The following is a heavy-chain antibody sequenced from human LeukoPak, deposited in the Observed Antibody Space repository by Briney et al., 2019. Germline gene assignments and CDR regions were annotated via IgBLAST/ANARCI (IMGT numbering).Heavy chain of an antibody. D-gene: IGHD3-22*01. J-gene: IGHJ4*02. CDR2: IYYSGST. CDR3: ARNYYDRSGYYRALDY. Sequence: PSETLSLTCTVSGGSISSYYWSWIRQPPGKGLEWIGYIYYSGSTNYNPSLKSRVTISLDTSKNQFSLKLSSVTAADTAVYYCARNYYDRSGYYRALDYWGQGTLVTVSS. CDR1: GGSISSYY. V-gene: IGHV4-59*12.